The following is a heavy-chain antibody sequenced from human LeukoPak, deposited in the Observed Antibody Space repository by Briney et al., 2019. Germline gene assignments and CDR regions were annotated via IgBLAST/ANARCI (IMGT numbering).Heavy chain of an antibody. CDR3: ARETSRKGAHYMDV. D-gene: IGHD1-14*01. Sequence: SETLSLTCAVYGGSFSGYYWSWIRQPPGKGLEWIGEIYHSGSTNYNPSLMSRVTISVDTSKNQFSLKLSSVTAADTAVYYCARETSRKGAHYMDVWGKGTTVTISS. CDR1: GGSFSGYY. CDR2: IYHSGST. V-gene: IGHV4-34*01. J-gene: IGHJ6*03.